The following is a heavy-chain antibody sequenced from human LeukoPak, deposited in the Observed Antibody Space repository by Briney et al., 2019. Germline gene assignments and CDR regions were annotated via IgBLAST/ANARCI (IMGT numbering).Heavy chain of an antibody. D-gene: IGHD2-2*01. CDR1: GYTFTSHD. V-gene: IGHV1-8*01. CDR2: VSGNSGDT. J-gene: IGHJ4*02. CDR3: TRHTSPTFDY. Sequence: ASVTVSCKASGYTFTSHDINWVRQAAGQAPEWIGWVSGNSGDTGYAQKFQGRVTITKSTSISTAYMQLSSLTSDDTAVYYCTRHTSPTFDYWGQGTLVTVSS.